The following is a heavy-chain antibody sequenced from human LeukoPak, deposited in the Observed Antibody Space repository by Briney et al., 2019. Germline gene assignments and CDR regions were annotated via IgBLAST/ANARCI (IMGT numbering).Heavy chain of an antibody. CDR3: ASRAGNSFHGFDV. CDR1: GYTFTNYG. D-gene: IGHD4-23*01. CDR2: ISAYNGDT. J-gene: IGHJ3*01. Sequence: GASVKVSCKASGYTFTNYGISWVRQAPGQGLEWMGWISAYNGDTSSAQTLQGRITMTTDTSTSTAYMELRSLTSDDTAVYYCASRAGNSFHGFDVWGQGTMVTVSS. V-gene: IGHV1-18*01.